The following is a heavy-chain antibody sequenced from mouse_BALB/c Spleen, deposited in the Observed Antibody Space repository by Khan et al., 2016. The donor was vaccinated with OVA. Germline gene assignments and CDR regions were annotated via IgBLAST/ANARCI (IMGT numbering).Heavy chain of an antibody. CDR2: IDPFSGAT. CDR1: GYSFTNYY. V-gene: IGHV1S135*01. D-gene: IGHD2-12*01. CDR3: TRHCYVAWFTY. Sequence: VQLQQSGPELIKPGASVKISCKASGYSFTNYYIHWVMQSHGKSLEWIGYIDPFSGATTYNQKFKGKATLIVDKSSSTAYIHVSNLTSEDSAVYYCTRHCYVAWFTYWGQGTLVTVST. J-gene: IGHJ3*01.